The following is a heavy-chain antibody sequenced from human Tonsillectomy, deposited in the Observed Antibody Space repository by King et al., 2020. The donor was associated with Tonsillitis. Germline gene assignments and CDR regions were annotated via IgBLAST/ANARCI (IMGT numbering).Heavy chain of an antibody. CDR1: GFTFTNAW. Sequence: VQLVESGGGLVKPGGSLRLSWAASGFTFTNAWLRWVRQAPGNGLEWVGRFRSKNDGGTTDFGAPVKGRFTISRDDLKDTLYLQMNSLKTEDTAVYYCTTDPFPLYGSGNYRSYWGQGTLVTVSS. J-gene: IGHJ4*02. CDR2: FRSKNDGGTT. V-gene: IGHV3-15*01. D-gene: IGHD3-10*01. CDR3: TTDPFPLYGSGNYRSY.